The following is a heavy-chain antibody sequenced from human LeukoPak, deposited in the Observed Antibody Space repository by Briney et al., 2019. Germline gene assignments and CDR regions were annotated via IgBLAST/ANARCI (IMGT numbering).Heavy chain of an antibody. CDR1: GFTFSSYG. Sequence: PGGSLRLSCAASGFTFSSYGMHWVRQAPGKGLEWVAFIRYDGSNKYYADSVKGRFTISRDNSKNTLYLQMNSLRAEDTAVYYYAKEVGGYSRKGAEYFQHWGQGTLVTVSS. V-gene: IGHV3-30*02. D-gene: IGHD6-13*01. CDR3: AKEVGGYSRKGAEYFQH. CDR2: IRYDGSNK. J-gene: IGHJ1*01.